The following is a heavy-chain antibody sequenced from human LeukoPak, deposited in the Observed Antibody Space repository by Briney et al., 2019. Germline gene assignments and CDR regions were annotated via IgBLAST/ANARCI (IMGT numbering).Heavy chain of an antibody. CDR2: IYPGGSDT. Sequence: GESLKISCKGSGYSFTRYWLGWVRQMPGKGPEWMGIIYPGGSDTRFSPSFQGQVTIPADKSISTAYLQWSSLRASDTAMYYCARQGCSSTSCHYYYYMDVCGKGTTVTVSS. V-gene: IGHV5-51*01. D-gene: IGHD2-2*01. CDR1: GYSFTRYW. CDR3: ARQGCSSTSCHYYYYMDV. J-gene: IGHJ6*03.